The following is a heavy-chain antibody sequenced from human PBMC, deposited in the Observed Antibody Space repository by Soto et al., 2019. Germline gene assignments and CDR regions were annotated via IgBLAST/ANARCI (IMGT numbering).Heavy chain of an antibody. D-gene: IGHD4-17*01. CDR2: ISYDGSNK. J-gene: IGHJ6*03. Sequence: QVQLVESGGGVVQPGRSLRLSCAASGFTFSSYGMHWVRQAPGKGLEWVAVISYDGSNKYYADSVKGRFAISRDNSKNRLYLQMNGLRDEETAVYYCAKDPHYGDYVGYYYYMDIWGKGNPVTVSS. CDR1: GFTFSSYG. V-gene: IGHV3-30*18. CDR3: AKDPHYGDYVGYYYYMDI.